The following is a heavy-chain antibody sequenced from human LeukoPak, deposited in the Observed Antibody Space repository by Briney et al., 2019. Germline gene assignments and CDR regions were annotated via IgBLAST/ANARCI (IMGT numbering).Heavy chain of an antibody. Sequence: GGSLRLSCAASGFTFSSYGMHWVRQAPGKGLEWVSAISGSGGSTYYADSVKGRFTISRDNSKNTLYLQMNSLRAEDTAVYYCAKFSIGITMVRGESDYWGQGTLVTVSS. CDR3: AKFSIGITMVRGESDY. V-gene: IGHV3-23*01. CDR1: GFTFSSYG. CDR2: ISGSGGST. D-gene: IGHD3-10*01. J-gene: IGHJ4*02.